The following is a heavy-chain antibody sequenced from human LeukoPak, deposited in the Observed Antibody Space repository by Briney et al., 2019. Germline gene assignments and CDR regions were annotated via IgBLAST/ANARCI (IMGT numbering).Heavy chain of an antibody. CDR1: GFTFSSYW. Sequence: GGSLRLSCAASGFTFSSYWMHWVRQAPGKGLVWVSCINGDGGRTNYADSVKGRFTISRDNAKNTLYLQMNSLRAEDTAVYYCARMTAHAFDIWGQGTMVTVSS. D-gene: IGHD2-21*02. V-gene: IGHV3-74*01. J-gene: IGHJ3*02. CDR3: ARMTAHAFDI. CDR2: INGDGGRT.